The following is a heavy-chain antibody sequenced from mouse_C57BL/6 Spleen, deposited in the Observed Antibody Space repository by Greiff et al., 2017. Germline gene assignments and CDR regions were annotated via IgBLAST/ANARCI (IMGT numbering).Heavy chain of an antibody. CDR2: IYPGDGVT. V-gene: IGHV1-80*01. CDR3: ARLVYYYGSSPYWYFDV. D-gene: IGHD1-1*01. Sequence: VQLQQSGAELVKPGASVKISCKASGYAFSSYWMNWVKQRPGKGLEWIGQIYPGDGVTNSNGKFKGKATLTADKSSSTAYMQLSSLTSEDSAVYFCARLVYYYGSSPYWYFDVWGTGTTVTVSS. J-gene: IGHJ1*03. CDR1: GYAFSSYW.